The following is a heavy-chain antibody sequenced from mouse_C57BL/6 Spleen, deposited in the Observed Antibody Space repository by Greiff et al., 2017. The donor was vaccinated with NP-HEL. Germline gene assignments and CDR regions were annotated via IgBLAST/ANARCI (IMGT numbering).Heavy chain of an antibody. CDR3: ARYNPFPAWFAY. CDR1: GFTFTDYY. V-gene: IGHV7-3*01. CDR2: IRNKANGYTT. J-gene: IGHJ3*01. Sequence: EVKLEESGGGLVQPGGSLSLSCAASGFTFTDYYMSWVRQPPGKALEWLGFIRNKANGYTTEYSASVKGRFTISRDNSQSILYLQMNALRAEDSATYYCARYNPFPAWFAYWGQGTLVTVSA.